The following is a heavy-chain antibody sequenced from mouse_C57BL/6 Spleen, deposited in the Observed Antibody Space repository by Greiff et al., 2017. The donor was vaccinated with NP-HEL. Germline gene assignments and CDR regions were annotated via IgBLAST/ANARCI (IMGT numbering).Heavy chain of an antibody. CDR3: ARDLFAY. CDR1: GYSITSGYY. Sequence: VQLQQSGPGLVKPSQSLSLTCSVTGYSITSGYYWNWIRQFPGNKLEWMGYISYDGSNNYNPSLENRISITRDTSKNQFFLKLNSVTTEDTATYYCARDLFAYWGQGTLVTVSA. CDR2: ISYDGSN. V-gene: IGHV3-6*01. J-gene: IGHJ3*01.